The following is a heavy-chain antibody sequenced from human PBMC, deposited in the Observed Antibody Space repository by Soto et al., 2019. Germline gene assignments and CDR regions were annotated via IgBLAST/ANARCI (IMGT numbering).Heavy chain of an antibody. Sequence: QVQLVESGGGVVQPGRSLRLSCAASGFTFSSYAMHWVRQAPGKGLEWVAVISYDGSNKYYADSVKGRFTISRDNSKNTLYLQMNSLRAEDTAVYYCAREVRYYDFWSGWGDGMDVWGQGTTVTVSS. J-gene: IGHJ6*02. D-gene: IGHD3-3*01. CDR3: AREVRYYDFWSGWGDGMDV. CDR2: ISYDGSNK. V-gene: IGHV3-30-3*01. CDR1: GFTFSSYA.